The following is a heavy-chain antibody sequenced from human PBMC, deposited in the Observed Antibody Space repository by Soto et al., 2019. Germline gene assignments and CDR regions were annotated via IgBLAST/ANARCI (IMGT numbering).Heavy chain of an antibody. CDR1: GGSINNAEDS. V-gene: IGHV4-30-4*01. D-gene: IGHD4-4*01. CDR3: PRARRHLHEAPGRIGS. CDR2: ITYSGNT. J-gene: IGHJ4*02. Sequence: PSETLSLTCTVSGGSINNAEDSWTWIRQPPGKGLEYIGYITYSGNTFYKSSLKSRIKMSVDTSKNQFSLRLTSVTAADTAVYYCPRARRHLHEAPGRIGSWGQGMLVTVSS.